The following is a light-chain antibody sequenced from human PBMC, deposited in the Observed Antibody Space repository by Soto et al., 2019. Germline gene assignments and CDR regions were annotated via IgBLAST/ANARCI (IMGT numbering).Light chain of an antibody. CDR2: SDN. V-gene: IGLV1-44*01. CDR1: SSNIGTNT. CDR3: AAWDVSLVV. Sequence: QSVLTQPPSASGTPGQRVTIFCSGSSSNIGTNTVIWYQQLPGAAPKLLIYSDNQRPSGVPDRFSGSKSGTSAPLAISGLQSEDEADYYCAAWDVSLVVFGGGTKLTVL. J-gene: IGLJ2*01.